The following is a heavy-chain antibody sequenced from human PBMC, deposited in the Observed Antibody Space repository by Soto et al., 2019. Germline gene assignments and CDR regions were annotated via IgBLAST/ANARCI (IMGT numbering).Heavy chain of an antibody. V-gene: IGHV1-69*01. CDR3: ARDLFFSSSDLLAADGPGGMDV. D-gene: IGHD6-13*01. Sequence: QVLLVQSGAEVKKSGSSVKVSCKASGGSFSSDAISWVRQAPGQGLEWMGGIIPVFGTANYAQKFQGRVTITADESTSTVYRELRSLRAEDTATYYCARDLFFSSSDLLAADGPGGMDVWGQGTTVTVSS. J-gene: IGHJ6*02. CDR1: GGSFSSDA. CDR2: IIPVFGTA.